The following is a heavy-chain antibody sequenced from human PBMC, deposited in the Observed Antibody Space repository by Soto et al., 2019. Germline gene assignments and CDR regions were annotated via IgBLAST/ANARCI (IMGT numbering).Heavy chain of an antibody. V-gene: IGHV1-69*01. J-gene: IGHJ4*02. Sequence: QVQLVQSGAEVKQPGSSVKVSYKTSGGTFSTYAIYWVRQAPGQGLEWMGAIIPLFGTADYAQKFQGRVTISADESTSTAYMELSSLRSEDPAVYYCARPKGSYSSGYYYFDYWGQGTLVTVSS. CDR2: IIPLFGTA. CDR1: GGTFSTYA. D-gene: IGHD6-19*01. CDR3: ARPKGSYSSGYYYFDY.